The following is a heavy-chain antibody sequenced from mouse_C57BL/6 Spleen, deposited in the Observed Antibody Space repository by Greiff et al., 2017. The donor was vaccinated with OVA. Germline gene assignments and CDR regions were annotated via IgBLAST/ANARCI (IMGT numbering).Heavy chain of an antibody. CDR3: ARIEAYYYGSSSTGTGAMDY. J-gene: IGHJ4*01. CDR2: IWWDDDK. D-gene: IGHD1-1*01. CDR1: GFSLSTFGMG. V-gene: IGHV8-8*01. Sequence: QVTLKECGPGILQPSQTLSLTCSFSGFSLSTFGMGVGWIRQPSGKGLEWLAHIWWDDDKYYNPALKSRLTISKDTSKNQVFLKIANVDTADTATYYCARIEAYYYGSSSTGTGAMDYWGQGTSVTVSS.